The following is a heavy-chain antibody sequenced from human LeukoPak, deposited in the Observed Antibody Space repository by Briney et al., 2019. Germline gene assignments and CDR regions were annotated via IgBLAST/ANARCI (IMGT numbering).Heavy chain of an antibody. CDR3: ARPQTGTSDNNDY. CDR1: GYSFTSYW. D-gene: IGHD1-1*01. V-gene: IGHV5-51*07. CDR2: IYPGDSDT. J-gene: IGHJ4*02. Sequence: GESLKISCKGSGYSFTSYWIGWVHQMPGKGLEWMGIIYPGDSDTRCSPSFQGQVTISADKSISTAYLQWSSLKASDTAMYYCARPQTGTSDNNDYWGQGTLVTVSS.